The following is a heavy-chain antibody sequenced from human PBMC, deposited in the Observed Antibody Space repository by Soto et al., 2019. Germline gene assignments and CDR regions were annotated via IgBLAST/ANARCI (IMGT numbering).Heavy chain of an antibody. J-gene: IGHJ4*02. CDR1: GGSISSSSYY. CDR2: IYYSGST. D-gene: IGHD6-19*01. CDR3: ARNAVHSSGFTEY. V-gene: IGHV4-39*01. Sequence: QLQLQESGPGLVKPSETLSLTCTVSGGSISSSSYYWGWIRQPPGKGLEWIGSIYYSGSTYYNPSRKSRVTISVDTSKNQFSLKLSSVTAADQAVYYCARNAVHSSGFTEYWGQGTLVTVSS.